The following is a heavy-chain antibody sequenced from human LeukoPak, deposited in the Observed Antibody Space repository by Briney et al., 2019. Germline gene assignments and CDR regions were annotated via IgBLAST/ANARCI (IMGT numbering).Heavy chain of an antibody. V-gene: IGHV3-66*03. CDR3: ASRSGWYYSFDS. CDR2: IYRSGST. Sequence: PGGSLRLSCAASGFTVSSNYMSWVRQAPGKGLEWVSIIYRSGSTYYADSVKGRFTISRDTSKNTLYLQMNSLRVEDTAVYYCASRSGWYYSFDSWGQGTLVTVSS. CDR1: GFTVSSNY. D-gene: IGHD6-19*01. J-gene: IGHJ4*02.